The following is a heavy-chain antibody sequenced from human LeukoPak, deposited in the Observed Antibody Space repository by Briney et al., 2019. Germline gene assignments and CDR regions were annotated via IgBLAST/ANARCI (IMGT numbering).Heavy chain of an antibody. Sequence: PSGTLSLTCTVSGGSISSNYWSWIRQPPGKGLEWIGYIYYSGSTNYNPSLKSRVTISVDTSKNQFSLKLSSVTAADTAVYYCARGIVVVPAPSATFFDSWGQGTLVTVSS. CDR2: IYYSGST. D-gene: IGHD2-2*01. V-gene: IGHV4-59*01. CDR3: ARGIVVVPAPSATFFDS. J-gene: IGHJ4*02. CDR1: GGSISSNY.